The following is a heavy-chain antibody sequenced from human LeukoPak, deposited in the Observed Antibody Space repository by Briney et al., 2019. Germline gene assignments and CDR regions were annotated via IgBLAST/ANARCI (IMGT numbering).Heavy chain of an antibody. CDR2: INPNSGGT. CDR1: GYTFTGYY. Sequence: ASVKVSCKASGYTFTGYYMHWVRQAPGQGLEWMGWINPNSGGTNYAQKFQGRVTMTRDMSTSTVYMELSSLRSEDTAVYYCARWSRLNYYYYYMDVWGKGTTVTVSS. D-gene: IGHD6-25*01. J-gene: IGHJ6*03. V-gene: IGHV1-2*02. CDR3: ARWSRLNYYYYYMDV.